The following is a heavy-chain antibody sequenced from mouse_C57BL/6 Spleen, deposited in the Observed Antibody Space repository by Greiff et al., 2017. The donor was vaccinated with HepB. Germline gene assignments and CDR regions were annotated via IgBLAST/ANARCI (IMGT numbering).Heavy chain of an antibody. Sequence: QVQLQQSGAELVKPGASVKMSCKASGYTFTSYWITWVKQRPGQGLEWIGDIYPGSGSTNYNEKFKSKATLTVDTSSSTAYMQLSSLTSEDSAVYYCARSMGDYYAMDYWGQGTSVTVSS. V-gene: IGHV1-55*01. CDR2: IYPGSGST. J-gene: IGHJ4*01. CDR1: GYTFTSYW. CDR3: ARSMGDYYAMDY.